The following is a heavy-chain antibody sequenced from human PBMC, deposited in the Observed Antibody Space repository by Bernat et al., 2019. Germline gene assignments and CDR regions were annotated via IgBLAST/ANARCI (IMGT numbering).Heavy chain of an antibody. Sequence: QVQLVQSGAEVKKPGASVKVSCKASGYTFTSYAMHWVRQAPGQRLEWMGWINAGNGNTKYSQKFQGRVTITRDTSASTAYMELNSLRAEDTAVYYCARDRRGDWSLYGMDVWGQGTTVTVSS. D-gene: IGHD2-21*02. J-gene: IGHJ6*02. CDR1: GYTFTSYA. CDR2: INAGNGNT. V-gene: IGHV1-3*01. CDR3: ARDRRGDWSLYGMDV.